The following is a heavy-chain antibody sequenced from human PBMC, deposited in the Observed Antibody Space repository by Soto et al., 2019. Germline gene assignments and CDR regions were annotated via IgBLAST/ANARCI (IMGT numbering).Heavy chain of an antibody. CDR1: GFTVSNNY. V-gene: IGHV3-66*01. Sequence: EVQLVESGGGLVQPGGSLRLSCAASGFTVSNNYMKWVRKAQGKGLEWVSVIYSGGDTYYADSVKGRFTISRDNSKNTLSLQMNSLRAEDTAIYYCATHPSSGYWGQGTLVTVSS. D-gene: IGHD6-25*01. J-gene: IGHJ4*02. CDR2: IYSGGDT. CDR3: ATHPSSGY.